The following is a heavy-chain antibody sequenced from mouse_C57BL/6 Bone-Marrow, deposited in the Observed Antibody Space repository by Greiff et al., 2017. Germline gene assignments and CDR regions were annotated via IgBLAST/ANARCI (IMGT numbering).Heavy chain of an antibody. CDR1: GFTFSSYT. CDR3: ARHSTYYSNYNY. CDR2: ISGGGGNT. J-gene: IGHJ2*01. D-gene: IGHD2-5*01. Sequence: EVKLVESGGGLVKPGGSLKLSCAASGFTFSSYTMSWVRQTPEQRLEWVATISGGGGNTYYPDSVKGRFTISRDNAKNTLYLQMSSLRSEDTALYYCARHSTYYSNYNYWGQGTTLTVSA. V-gene: IGHV5-9*01.